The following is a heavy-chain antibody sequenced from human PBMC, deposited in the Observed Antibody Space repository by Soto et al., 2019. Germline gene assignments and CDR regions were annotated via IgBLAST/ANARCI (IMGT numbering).Heavy chain of an antibody. CDR3: AREAPAYYDFWSGYYYYYGMDV. Sequence: PGGSLRLSCAASGLTFSSYWMHWVRQAPGKGLVWVSRINSDGSSTSYADSVKGRFTISRDNAKNTLYLQMNSLRAEDTAVYYCAREAPAYYDFWSGYYYYYGMDVWGQGTKVTVS. D-gene: IGHD3-3*01. CDR1: GLTFSSYW. V-gene: IGHV3-74*01. CDR2: INSDGSST. J-gene: IGHJ6*01.